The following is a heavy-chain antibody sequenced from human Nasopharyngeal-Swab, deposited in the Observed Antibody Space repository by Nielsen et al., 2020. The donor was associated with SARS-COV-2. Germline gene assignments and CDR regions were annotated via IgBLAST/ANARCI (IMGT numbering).Heavy chain of an antibody. D-gene: IGHD6-19*01. V-gene: IGHV3-53*01. J-gene: IGHJ4*02. CDR3: ARDGSYSSGYFDY. CDR2: IYRGGST. Sequence: WIRQPPGKGLEWVSVIYRGGSTYYADSVKGRFTISRDNSKKTLYLQMNSLRAEGTAVYYCARDGSYSSGYFDYWGQGTLVTVSS.